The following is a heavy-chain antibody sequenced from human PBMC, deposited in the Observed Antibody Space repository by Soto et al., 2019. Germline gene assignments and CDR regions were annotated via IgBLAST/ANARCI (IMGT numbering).Heavy chain of an antibody. CDR2: IIPMSGRP. CDR1: GGTFNSFS. V-gene: IGHV1-69*06. Sequence: QVQLVQSGAEVKTPGSSVKVSCKASGGTFNSFSIDWVRQAPGQGLEWMGGIIPMSGRPNYAQRFQGRVTFSADKSTNTVYMEVNNLTYEDTAVYYGTRRGRQSANWFDPWGQGTLVTVSS. J-gene: IGHJ5*02. CDR3: TRRGRQSANWFDP.